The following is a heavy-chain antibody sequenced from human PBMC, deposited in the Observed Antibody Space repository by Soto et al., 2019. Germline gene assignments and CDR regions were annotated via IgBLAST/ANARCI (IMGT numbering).Heavy chain of an antibody. V-gene: IGHV4-34*01. J-gene: IGHJ5*02. Sequence: SETLSLTCAVYGGSFSGYYWSWIRQPPGKGLEWIGEINHSGSTNYNPSLKSRVTISVDASKNQFSLRLTSVTAADTAVYYCAREGYTYPRIDPWGQGILVTVS. CDR1: GGSFSGYY. D-gene: IGHD5-18*01. CDR3: AREGYTYPRIDP. CDR2: INHSGST.